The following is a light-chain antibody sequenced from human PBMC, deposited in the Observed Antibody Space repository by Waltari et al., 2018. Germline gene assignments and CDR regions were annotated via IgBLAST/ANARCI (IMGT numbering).Light chain of an antibody. CDR1: SSNIGSNT. V-gene: IGLV1-44*01. Sequence: QSVLTQPPSASGTPGQRVTISCSGSSSNIGSNTVNWYQQPPGTAPKLLIYSKNLRPPGVPDRFSGSKSGTSASLAISGLQSEDEADYYCSSYAGSNTFVIFGGGTKLTVL. J-gene: IGLJ2*01. CDR3: SSYAGSNTFVI. CDR2: SKN.